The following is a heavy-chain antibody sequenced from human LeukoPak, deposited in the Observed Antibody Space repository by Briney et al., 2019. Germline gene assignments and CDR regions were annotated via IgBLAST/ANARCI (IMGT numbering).Heavy chain of an antibody. CDR1: GGSISSYY. D-gene: IGHD6-6*01. V-gene: IGHV4-59*08. CDR2: IYYSGST. Sequence: SETLSLTCTVSGGSISSYYWSWIRQPPGKGLEWIGYIYYSGSTNYNPSLKSRVTISVDTSKNQFSLRLSSVTAADTALYYCARVGSSSSMYWIDPWGQGTLVTVSS. J-gene: IGHJ5*02. CDR3: ARVGSSSSMYWIDP.